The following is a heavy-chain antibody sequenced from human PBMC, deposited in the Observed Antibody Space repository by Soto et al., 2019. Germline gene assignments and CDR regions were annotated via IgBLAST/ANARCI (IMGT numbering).Heavy chain of an antibody. J-gene: IGHJ6*02. V-gene: IGHV4-34*01. CDR1: GGSFSSYY. Sequence: QVHLQQWGAGLLKPSETLSLTCAVYGGSFSSYYWSWVRQPPGKGLEWIGEINHSGSTNNNPSLKSRVPISVDTSKNQFSLKLSSVTAADTAVYYCARGGKRGYTGYGRNYYYYGMDVWGQGTTVTVSS. CDR2: INHSGST. D-gene: IGHD5-12*01. CDR3: ARGGKRGYTGYGRNYYYYGMDV.